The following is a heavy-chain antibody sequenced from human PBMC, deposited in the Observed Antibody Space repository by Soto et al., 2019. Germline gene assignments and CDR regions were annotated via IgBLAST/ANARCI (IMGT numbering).Heavy chain of an antibody. CDR3: ARDSGSDWYLYMGYFDY. CDR2: IIPFSNTA. V-gene: IGHV1-69*01. Sequence: QVQLVQSGAEVKKPGSSVKVSCKASGGTFSGYAISWVRQAPGQGLEWMGGIIPFSNTANYAQKFQGRVTIAADESTSTAYMELSSLRSEDTAVYFCARDSGSDWYLYMGYFDYWGQGTLVTVSS. J-gene: IGHJ4*02. D-gene: IGHD6-19*01. CDR1: GGTFSGYA.